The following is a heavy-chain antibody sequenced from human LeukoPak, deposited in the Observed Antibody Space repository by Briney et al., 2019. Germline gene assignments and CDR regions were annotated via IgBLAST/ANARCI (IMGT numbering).Heavy chain of an antibody. D-gene: IGHD3-22*01. Sequence: GGSLRLSCAASGFTFSNYAMAWVRQAPGKGLQWVSFISGGGGSTYYAGSVKGRFTISRDNSKNTLYLEMKYLRADDTAIFYCAKDLRNHNYYYDRSSCYDYWGQGTLVTVSS. CDR2: ISGGGGST. J-gene: IGHJ4*02. CDR3: AKDLRNHNYYYDRSSCYDY. CDR1: GFTFSNYA. V-gene: IGHV3-23*01.